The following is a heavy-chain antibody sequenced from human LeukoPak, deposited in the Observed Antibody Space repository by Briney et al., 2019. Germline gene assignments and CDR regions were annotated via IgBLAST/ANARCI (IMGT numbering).Heavy chain of an antibody. CDR1: GYTFTGYY. V-gene: IGHV1-2*06. J-gene: IGHJ4*02. Sequence: ATVKVSCKASGYTFTGYYIHWVRQAPGQGLEWMGRINPNSGGTNYAQKFQGRVTMTRNTSISTAYMELSRLRSDDTAVYYCARDIVGIGYYDSSGHEDYWGQGSLVTVSS. CDR2: INPNSGGT. D-gene: IGHD3-22*01. CDR3: ARDIVGIGYYDSSGHEDY.